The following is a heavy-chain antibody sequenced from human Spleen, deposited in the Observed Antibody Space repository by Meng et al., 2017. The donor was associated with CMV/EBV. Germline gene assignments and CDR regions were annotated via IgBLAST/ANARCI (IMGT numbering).Heavy chain of an antibody. J-gene: IGHJ4*02. D-gene: IGHD6-13*01. V-gene: IGHV4-34*01. CDR3: AREATIAAAGLIDY. Sequence: SQTLSLTCAVYGGSFSSSYWDWFRQPPGKGLEWIGDINHGGGTNYNPSLKSRVTISVDKSKNQFSLKLTSVTAADTAVYYCAREATIAAAGLIDYWGQGTLVTVSS. CDR1: GGSFSSSY. CDR2: INHGGGT.